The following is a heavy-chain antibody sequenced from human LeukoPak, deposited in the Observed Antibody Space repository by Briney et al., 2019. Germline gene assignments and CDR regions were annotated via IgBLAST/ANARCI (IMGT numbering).Heavy chain of an antibody. CDR1: GGSISSYY. CDR3: ANLDRTSEYFQH. Sequence: PSETLSLTCTVSGGSISSYYWSWIRQPPGKGLEWIGYIYYSGSTNYNPSLKSRVTISVDTSKNQFSLKLSSETAADTAVYYCANLDRTSEYFQHWGQGTLVTVSS. D-gene: IGHD1-7*01. J-gene: IGHJ1*01. CDR2: IYYSGST. V-gene: IGHV4-59*08.